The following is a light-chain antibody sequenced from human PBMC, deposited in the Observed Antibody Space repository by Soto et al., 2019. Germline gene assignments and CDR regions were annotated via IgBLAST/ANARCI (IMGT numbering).Light chain of an antibody. CDR3: AAWDDSLNGWV. CDR2: SNN. CDR1: SSNIGSNA. V-gene: IGLV1-44*01. Sequence: QSVLTQPPSASGTSGQRVTISCSGSSSNIGSNAVNWYQQLPGTAPKLLIYSNNQRPSGVPDRFSGSKSGTSASLAISGLQPDDEADYYCAAWDDSLNGWVFGGGTKLTVL. J-gene: IGLJ3*02.